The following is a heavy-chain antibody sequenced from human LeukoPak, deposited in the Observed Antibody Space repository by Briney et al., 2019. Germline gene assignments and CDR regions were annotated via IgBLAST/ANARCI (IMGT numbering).Heavy chain of an antibody. CDR3: ARIEPGRLGFDY. D-gene: IGHD3-16*01. Sequence: SETLSLTCAVYGESFSGNYWNWLRQPPGKGLEWIGEINHSGSTNYNPSLKSRVTISVDTSKIQFSLKLSSVTAADTAVYYCARIEPGRLGFDYWGQGTLVTVSS. J-gene: IGHJ4*02. CDR1: GESFSGNY. CDR2: INHSGST. V-gene: IGHV4-34*01.